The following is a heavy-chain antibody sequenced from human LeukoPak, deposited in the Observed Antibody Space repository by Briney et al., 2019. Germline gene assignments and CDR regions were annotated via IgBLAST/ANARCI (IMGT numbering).Heavy chain of an antibody. D-gene: IGHD2-2*01. CDR1: GYSISSGSY. Sequence: SETLSLTCTVSGYSISSGSYWGWIRQPPGEGLEWIGNIYHTGSTYYNPSLKSRVTMSVDTSKNQFSLNLNSVTAADTAVYYCTRRFCGSTSCYFDYWGQGTLVTVSS. CDR3: TRRFCGSTSCYFDY. J-gene: IGHJ4*02. CDR2: IYHTGST. V-gene: IGHV4-38-2*02.